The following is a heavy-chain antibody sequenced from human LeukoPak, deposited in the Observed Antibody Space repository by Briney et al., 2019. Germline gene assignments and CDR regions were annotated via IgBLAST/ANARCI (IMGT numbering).Heavy chain of an antibody. CDR3: ARGVVIAPQTFDY. CDR2: IYYSGST. J-gene: IGHJ4*02. V-gene: IGHV4-59*01. D-gene: IGHD2-21*01. CDR1: GGSISGFY. Sequence: SETLSLTCTVSGGSISGFYWSWVRQSPGKGLEWIGYIYYSGSTNYSPSLKSRVTISVDTSKNQFSLRLSSVTAADTAVYYCARGVVIAPQTFDYWGQGTLVTVST.